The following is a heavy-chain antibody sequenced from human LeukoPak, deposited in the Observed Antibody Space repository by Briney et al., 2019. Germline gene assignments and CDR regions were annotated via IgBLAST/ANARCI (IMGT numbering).Heavy chain of an antibody. CDR1: GFTFSSYA. J-gene: IGHJ4*02. CDR3: AKEYSSGWFDEGPTDY. CDR2: ISGSGGST. V-gene: IGHV3-23*01. D-gene: IGHD6-19*01. Sequence: PGGSLRLSCAASGFTFSSYAMSWVRQAPGKGLEWVSAISGSGGSTYYADSVKSRFTISRDNSKNTLYLQMNSLRAEDTAVYYCAKEYSSGWFDEGPTDYWGQGTLVTVSS.